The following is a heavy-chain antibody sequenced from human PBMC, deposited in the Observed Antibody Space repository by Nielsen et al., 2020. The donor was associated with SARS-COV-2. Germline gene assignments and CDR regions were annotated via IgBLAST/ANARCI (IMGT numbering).Heavy chain of an antibody. V-gene: IGHV1-18*01. CDR1: GYTFATYG. Sequence: ASVKVSCKASGYTFATYGVSWVRQAPGQGLQWMGWISSKSGDTSYAQKFQGRVTMTRDTSTSTVYMDLSSLRSEDTAVYYCARAPSTFYGMDVWGQGTTVTVSS. CDR2: ISSKSGDT. D-gene: IGHD3-16*01. CDR3: ARAPSTFYGMDV. J-gene: IGHJ6*02.